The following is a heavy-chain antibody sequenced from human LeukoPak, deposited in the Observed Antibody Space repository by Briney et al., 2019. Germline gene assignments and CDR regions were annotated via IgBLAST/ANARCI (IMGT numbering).Heavy chain of an antibody. CDR3: ARGGIVGATGYYYGMDV. Sequence: SQTLSLTCAISGDSVSSNSAAWNWIRQSPSRGLEWLGRTYYRSKWYNDYAVSVKSRITINPDTSKNQFSLQLNSVTPENTAVYYCARGGIVGATGYYYGMDVWGQGTTVTVSS. CDR1: GDSVSSNSAA. CDR2: TYYRSKWYN. J-gene: IGHJ6*02. V-gene: IGHV6-1*01. D-gene: IGHD1-26*01.